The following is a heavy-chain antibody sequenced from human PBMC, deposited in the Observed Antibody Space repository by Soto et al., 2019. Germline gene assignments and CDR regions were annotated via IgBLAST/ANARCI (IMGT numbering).Heavy chain of an antibody. CDR3: AMVDNYVTPTPQDV. CDR1: GGTLSNYN. Sequence: ASVKVSWKASGGTLSNYNFNWVRQAPGQGLEWMGRISPYSGNTHYANKVQGRLTMTTDTSTSTAYMDLGSLTSDDTAVYYCAMVDNYVTPTPQDVWGQGTMVTVSS. V-gene: IGHV1-18*01. J-gene: IGHJ6*02. CDR2: ISPYSGNT. D-gene: IGHD3-16*01.